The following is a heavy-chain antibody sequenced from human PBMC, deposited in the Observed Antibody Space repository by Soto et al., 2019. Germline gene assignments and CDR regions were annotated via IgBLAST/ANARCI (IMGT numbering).Heavy chain of an antibody. CDR2: ISAYTGDT. V-gene: IGHV1-18*01. J-gene: IGHJ5*02. CDR3: AREVYGREVWLEP. Sequence: QIHLVQSGGEEKKPGASVKVSCKTSGYTFISYGINWLRQAPGQRLEWVGWISAYTGDTNYAQNFQDRVTMTTDTXTSTAYMELRSPRSDDTAMYYCAREVYGREVWLEPWGQGTLITVSS. CDR1: GYTFISYG. D-gene: IGHD3-10*01.